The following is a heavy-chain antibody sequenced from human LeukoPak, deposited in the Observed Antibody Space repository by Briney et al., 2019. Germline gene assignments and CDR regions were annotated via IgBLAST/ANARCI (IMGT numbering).Heavy chain of an antibody. J-gene: IGHJ4*02. CDR2: FDPEDGET. Sequence: ASVKVSCKVSGYTLTELSMHWVRQAPGKGLEWMGGFDPEDGETIYAQKFQGRVTMTEDTSTDTAYMELSSLRSEDTAVYYCARGCGYSYGYCFDYWGQGTLVTVSS. CDR3: ARGCGYSYGYCFDY. V-gene: IGHV1-24*01. CDR1: GYTLTELS. D-gene: IGHD5-18*01.